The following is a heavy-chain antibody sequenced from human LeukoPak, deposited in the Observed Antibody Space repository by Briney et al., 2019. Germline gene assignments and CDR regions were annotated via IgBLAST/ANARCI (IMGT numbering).Heavy chain of an antibody. V-gene: IGHV3-53*01. Sequence: GGSLRLSCAASGLIVSSNYMTWVRQAPGKGLEWVSVIYSGGSIYYADCVKGRFTISRDNSRNTLYLQMNSLRAEDTAVYYCARALNGFGIWGPGTLVTVSS. CDR2: IYSGGSI. CDR1: GLIVSSNY. CDR3: ARALNGFGI. J-gene: IGHJ3*02.